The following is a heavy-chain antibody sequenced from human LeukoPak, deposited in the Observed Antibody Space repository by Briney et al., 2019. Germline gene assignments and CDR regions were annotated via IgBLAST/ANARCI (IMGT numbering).Heavy chain of an antibody. Sequence: SETLSLTCTVSGGSISSYYWSWIRQPPGKGLEWIGYIYYSGSTNYNPSLKSRVTISVDTSKNQFSLKLSSVTAADTAVYYCVLAPNSNWFDFWGQGTQVTVSS. V-gene: IGHV4-59*08. CDR3: VLAPNSNWFDF. J-gene: IGHJ5*01. D-gene: IGHD2-8*01. CDR1: GGSISSYY. CDR2: IYYSGST.